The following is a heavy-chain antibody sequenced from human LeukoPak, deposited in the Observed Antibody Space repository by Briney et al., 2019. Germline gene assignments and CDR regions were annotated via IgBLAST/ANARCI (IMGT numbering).Heavy chain of an antibody. CDR1: GYTFTDYY. D-gene: IGHD2-2*01. CDR3: ARANLLYCSSSTCLFDY. V-gene: IGHV1-2*02. CDR2: INPNDGDT. Sequence: ASVKVSCKASGYTFTDYYMHWVRQPPGRGFEWMGWINPNDGDTNYAQKFQGRVTMTRDKSISTAHMKVSRLRSDDTAVYYCARANLLYCSSSTCLFDYWGQGTLVTVSS. J-gene: IGHJ4*02.